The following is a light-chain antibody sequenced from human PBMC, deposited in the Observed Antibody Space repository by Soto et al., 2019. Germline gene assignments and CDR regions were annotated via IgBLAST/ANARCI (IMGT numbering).Light chain of an antibody. CDR1: QSVSSNF. CDR3: QQRSNWPIT. J-gene: IGKJ5*01. CDR2: GAS. Sequence: EIVLTQSPGTLSLSPGERATLSCRASQSVSSNFLAWYQEKLGQAPRLLIYGASTRAAGIPARFSGSGSGTDFTLTISSLEPEDFAVYYCQQRSNWPITFGQGTRLEI. V-gene: IGKV3D-20*02.